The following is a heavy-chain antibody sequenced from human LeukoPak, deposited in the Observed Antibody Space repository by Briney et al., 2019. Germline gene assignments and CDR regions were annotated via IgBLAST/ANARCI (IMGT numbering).Heavy chain of an antibody. V-gene: IGHV3-11*01. CDR1: GFTLSDYY. CDR3: ARRRDSIDY. D-gene: IGHD2-15*01. Sequence: PGGPLRLSCAASGFTLSDYYMSWIRQAPGKGLEWVSYSSSSGSTIYYADSVKGRFAISRDNAKNSLYLQMNSLRAEDTAVYYCARRRDSIDYWGQGTLVTVSS. CDR2: SSSSGSTI. J-gene: IGHJ4*02.